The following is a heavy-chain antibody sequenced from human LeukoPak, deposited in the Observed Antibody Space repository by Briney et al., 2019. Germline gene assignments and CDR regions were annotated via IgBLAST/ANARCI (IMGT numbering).Heavy chain of an antibody. D-gene: IGHD2-21*01. CDR1: GLTFHDYA. CDR2: IVGDSSKT. CDR3: AKQPYNYYYLDV. Sequence: GGSLRLSCAISGLTFHDYAMTWVREAPGKGLEWVSTIVGDSSKTYYADSVKGRFTISRDNSNYMLFLHMNRLRAEDTAIYYCAKQPYNYYYLDVWGKGTTVTVSS. V-gene: IGHV3-23*01. J-gene: IGHJ6*03.